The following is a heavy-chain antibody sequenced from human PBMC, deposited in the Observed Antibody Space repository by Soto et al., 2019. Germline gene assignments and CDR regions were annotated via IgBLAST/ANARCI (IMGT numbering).Heavy chain of an antibody. CDR2: VNAGNDNT. Sequence: ASVKVSCKASGYTFTSYAIHWVRQAPGQRLEWMGWVNAGNDNTKYSQKIQGRVTISRDTSASTGYMKLSSLRSEDTAVYYCTTGSSRKFWGQETLFTVSS. J-gene: IGHJ4*02. D-gene: IGHD6-6*01. CDR1: GYTFTSYA. CDR3: TTGSSRKF. V-gene: IGHV1-3*01.